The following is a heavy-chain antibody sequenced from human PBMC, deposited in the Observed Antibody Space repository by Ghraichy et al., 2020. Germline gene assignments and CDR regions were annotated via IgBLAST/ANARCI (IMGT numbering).Heavy chain of an antibody. CDR1: GFSLSTSGMR. CDR2: IDWDDDK. D-gene: IGHD3-3*02. CDR3: AFTLSSYYGMDV. V-gene: IGHV2-70*04. Sequence: SGPTLVKPTQTLTLTCTFSGFSLSTSGMRVSWIRQPPGKALEWLAHIDWDDDKFYSTSLKTRHTISKDTSKNQVVLTMTNMDPVDTATYYCAFTLSSYYGMDVWGQGTTVTVSS. J-gene: IGHJ6*02.